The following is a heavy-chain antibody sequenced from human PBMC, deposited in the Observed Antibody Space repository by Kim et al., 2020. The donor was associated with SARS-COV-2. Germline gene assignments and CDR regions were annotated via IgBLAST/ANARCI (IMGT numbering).Heavy chain of an antibody. CDR2: MNPNSGNT. D-gene: IGHD6-19*01. V-gene: IGHV1-8*01. CDR1: GYTFTSYD. J-gene: IGHJ4*02. Sequence: ASVKVSCKASGYTFTSYDINWVRQATGQGLEWMGWMNPNSGNTGYAQKFQGRVTMTRNTSISTAYMELSSLRSEDTAVYYCARVRSSGWYSDYWGQGTLVTVSS. CDR3: ARVRSSGWYSDY.